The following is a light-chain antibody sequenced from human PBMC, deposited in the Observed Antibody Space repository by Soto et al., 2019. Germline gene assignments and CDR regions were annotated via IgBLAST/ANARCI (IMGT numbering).Light chain of an antibody. CDR3: QQYDKLPPYT. Sequence: DIQMTQSPSSLSASVGDRVTITCQASQDISNYLNWYQQKPGKAHKLLIYDASNLETGVPSRFSGSGSGTDFTFTISSLQPEDIATYYCQQYDKLPPYTFGQVTKLEIK. CDR1: QDISNY. J-gene: IGKJ2*01. V-gene: IGKV1-33*01. CDR2: DAS.